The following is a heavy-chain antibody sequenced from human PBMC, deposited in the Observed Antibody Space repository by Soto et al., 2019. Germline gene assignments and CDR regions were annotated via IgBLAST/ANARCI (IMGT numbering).Heavy chain of an antibody. D-gene: IGHD2-21*02. Sequence: PGGSLRLSCAASGSTGSGNYMHWVRQAPGKGLEWVSVIYSGGSSYYADPVKGRFTISRDDSKNTLYLQMNSLRAEDTAVYFCTGGGTLTAGDSWGRGTLVTVSS. J-gene: IGHJ4*02. CDR2: IYSGGSS. V-gene: IGHV3-53*01. CDR3: TGGGTLTAGDS. CDR1: GSTGSGNY.